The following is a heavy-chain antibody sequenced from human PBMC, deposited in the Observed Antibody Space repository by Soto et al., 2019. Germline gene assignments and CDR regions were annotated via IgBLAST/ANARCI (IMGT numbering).Heavy chain of an antibody. CDR1: GGAFSRYA. J-gene: IGHJ5*02. D-gene: IGHD7-27*01. Sequence: QVQLVQSGAEVKKPGSSVKVSCKSPGGAFSRYAINWVRQAPGQGLEWMGGVIPMFGTSNYAQKFQDRVTITADESTTAAYMELSSLRSEDTALYFCARGTNWGLSRFDTWGQGTLVTVSS. CDR2: VIPMFGTS. V-gene: IGHV1-69*12. CDR3: ARGTNWGLSRFDT.